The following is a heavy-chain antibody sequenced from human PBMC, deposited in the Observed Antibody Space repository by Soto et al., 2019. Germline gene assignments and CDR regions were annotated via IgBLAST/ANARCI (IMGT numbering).Heavy chain of an antibody. Sequence: GGSLRLSCAASGFTFSGSAMHWVRQASGKGLEWVGRIRSKANSYATAYAASVKGRFTISRDDSKNTAYLQMNSLKTEDTAVYYCTRLSIAARPRGIAAAGTDDYWGQGTLVTVSS. CDR1: GFTFSGSA. CDR3: TRLSIAARPRGIAAAGTDDY. J-gene: IGHJ4*02. CDR2: IRSKANSYAT. V-gene: IGHV3-73*01. D-gene: IGHD6-13*01.